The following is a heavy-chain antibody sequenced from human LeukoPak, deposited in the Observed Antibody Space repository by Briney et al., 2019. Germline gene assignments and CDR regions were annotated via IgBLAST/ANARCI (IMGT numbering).Heavy chain of an antibody. V-gene: IGHV3-30-3*02. D-gene: IGHD6-13*01. J-gene: IGHJ4*02. CDR2: ISYDGSNK. CDR3: AKTGSSSWGYFDY. CDR1: GFTFSSYA. Sequence: GGSLRLSCAASGFTFSSYAMHWVRQAPGKGLEWVAVISYDGSNKYNADSVKGRFTISRDNPKNTLYLQMNSLRAEDTAVYYCAKTGSSSWGYFDYWGQGTLVTVSS.